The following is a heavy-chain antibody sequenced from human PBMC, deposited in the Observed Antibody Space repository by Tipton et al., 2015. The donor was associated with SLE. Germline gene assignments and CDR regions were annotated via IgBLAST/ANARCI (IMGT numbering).Heavy chain of an antibody. J-gene: IGHJ5*02. V-gene: IGHV4-39*01. CDR3: ARGLDTTMLFNYFDP. CDR2: IFYSGST. Sequence: TLSLTCTVSGGSIRSSSCFWGWIRQPPGKGLEWIGSIFYSGSTFYNASLKSRVTISVDTSNNQFSLKLSSVTAADAAVYYCARGLDTTMLFNYFDPWGQGTPVTVSS. D-gene: IGHD5-18*01. CDR1: GGSIRSSSCF.